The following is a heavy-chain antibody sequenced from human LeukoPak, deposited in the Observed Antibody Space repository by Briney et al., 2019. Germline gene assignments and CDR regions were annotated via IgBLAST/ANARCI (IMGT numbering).Heavy chain of an antibody. J-gene: IGHJ4*02. CDR2: ISAYNGNT. Sequence: ASVKVSCKASGYTFTSCGISWVRQAPGQGLVWMGWISAYNGNTNYAQKLQGRVTMTTDTSTSTAYMELRSLRSDDTAVYYCALLEWLLDLDYWGQGTLVTVSS. CDR3: ALLEWLLDLDY. V-gene: IGHV1-18*01. CDR1: GYTFTSCG. D-gene: IGHD3-3*01.